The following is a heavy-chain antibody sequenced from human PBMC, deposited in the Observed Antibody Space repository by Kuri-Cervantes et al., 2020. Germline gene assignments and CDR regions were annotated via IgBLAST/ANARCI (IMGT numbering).Heavy chain of an antibody. D-gene: IGHD3-10*01. CDR3: ATDGYGSGSGDTFDI. Sequence: ASVKVSCKASGYTFTSYYMHWVRQAPGQGLEWMGWMNPNSGNTGYAQKFQGRVTMTEDTSTDTAYMELSSLRSEDTAVYYCATDGYGSGSGDTFDIWGQGTMVTVSS. V-gene: IGHV1-8*02. J-gene: IGHJ3*02. CDR2: MNPNSGNT. CDR1: GYTFTSYY.